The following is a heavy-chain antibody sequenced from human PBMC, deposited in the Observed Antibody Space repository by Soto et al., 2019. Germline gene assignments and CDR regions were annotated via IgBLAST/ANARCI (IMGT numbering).Heavy chain of an antibody. CDR2: IYWDDDK. D-gene: IGHD1-20*01. V-gene: IGHV2-5*02. CDR1: GFSLSTSGVH. J-gene: IGHJ5*02. Sequence: QITLKESGPTLVKPTQTLTLTCTFSGFSLSTSGVHVGWFRQPPGKALEWLALIYWDDDKRYSPSLKSRLTITKDTYKNQVVLTMTNMDPVDTGTYYCVHSSYNNWFDPWGQGTLVTVSS. CDR3: VHSSYNNWFDP.